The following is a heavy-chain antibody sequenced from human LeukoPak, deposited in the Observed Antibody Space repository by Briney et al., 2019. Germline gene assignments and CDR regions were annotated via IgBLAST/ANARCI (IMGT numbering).Heavy chain of an antibody. CDR3: ARSYLGESFDY. CDR1: GGSISSYY. J-gene: IGHJ4*03. V-gene: IGHV4-59*08. D-gene: IGHD3-16*01. Sequence: SETLSLTCTVSGGSISSYYWSWIRQPPGKGLEWIGYIYYSGSTNYNPSLKSRVTISVDTSKNQFSLKLSSVTAADTAVYYCARSYLGESFDYWGQGTTVTVSS. CDR2: IYYSGST.